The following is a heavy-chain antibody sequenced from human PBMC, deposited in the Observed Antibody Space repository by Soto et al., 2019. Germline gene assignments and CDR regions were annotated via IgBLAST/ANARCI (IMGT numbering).Heavy chain of an antibody. Sequence: QVQLVESGGGVVQPGRSLRLSCAASGFTFSSYGMHWVSQAPGKGLEWVAVIWYDGSNKYYVDSVKGRFTISRDNSKNTLYLQMNSLRAEETAVYYCAREFSSGWYRYGMDVWGQGTTVTVSS. CDR3: AREFSSGWYRYGMDV. CDR1: GFTFSSYG. CDR2: IWYDGSNK. J-gene: IGHJ6*02. V-gene: IGHV3-33*01. D-gene: IGHD6-19*01.